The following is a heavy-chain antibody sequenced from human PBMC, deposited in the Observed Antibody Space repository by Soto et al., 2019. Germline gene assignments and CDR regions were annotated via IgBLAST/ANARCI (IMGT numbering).Heavy chain of an antibody. V-gene: IGHV4-31*03. J-gene: IGHJ5*02. CDR2: IYYSGST. Sequence: QVQLQESGPGLVKPSQTLSLTCTVSGGSISSGGYYWSWIRQHPGKGLEWIGYIYYSGSTYYNPSLKSRVTISVDTSKNQFSLKLSSVTAAATAVYYCARTVVAAEGWFDPWGQGTLVTVSS. CDR1: GGSISSGGYY. D-gene: IGHD2-15*01. CDR3: ARTVVAAEGWFDP.